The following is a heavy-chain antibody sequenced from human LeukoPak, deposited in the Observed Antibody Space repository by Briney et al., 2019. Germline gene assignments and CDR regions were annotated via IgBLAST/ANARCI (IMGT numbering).Heavy chain of an antibody. D-gene: IGHD6-13*01. CDR1: GFTFSSYS. CDR2: ISSSGSTI. V-gene: IGHV3-48*04. Sequence: PGGSLRLSCAASGFTFSSYSMNWVRQAPGKGLEWVSYISSSGSTIYYADSVKGRFTISRDNAKNSLYLQMNSLRAEDTAVYYCARDLRAAAGMMGFDYWGQGTLVTVSS. J-gene: IGHJ4*02. CDR3: ARDLRAAAGMMGFDY.